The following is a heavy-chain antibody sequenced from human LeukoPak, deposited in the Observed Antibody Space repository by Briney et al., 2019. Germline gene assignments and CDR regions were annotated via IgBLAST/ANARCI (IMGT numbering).Heavy chain of an antibody. J-gene: IGHJ5*02. CDR3: ARAHSRSYELSSWFDP. CDR1: GYTFTSYG. CDR2: ISAYNGNT. D-gene: IGHD1-26*01. V-gene: IGHV1-18*01. Sequence: ASVKVSCKASGYTFTSYGISWVRQAPGQGLEWMGWISAYNGNTNYAQKLQGRVTMTTDTSTSTAYMELRSLRSDDTAVYYCARAHSRSYELSSWFDPGGQEPLVTVSS.